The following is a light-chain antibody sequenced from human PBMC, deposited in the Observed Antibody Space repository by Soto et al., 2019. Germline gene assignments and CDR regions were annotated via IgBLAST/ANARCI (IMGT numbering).Light chain of an antibody. CDR2: AAS. Sequence: DIQLTQSPSFLSASVGDRVTITCRTRQDISSSLAWYQQKPGKAPQLLISAASTLQSGVPSRFSGSGSGTEFTLTISSLQPEDFATYYCQQLKSYPLSFGGGTKVEI. CDR3: QQLKSYPLS. V-gene: IGKV1-9*01. CDR1: QDISSS. J-gene: IGKJ4*01.